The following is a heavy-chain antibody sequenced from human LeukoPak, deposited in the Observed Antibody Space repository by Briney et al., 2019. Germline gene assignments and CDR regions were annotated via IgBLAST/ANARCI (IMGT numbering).Heavy chain of an antibody. CDR3: VTEGYCTGDNCYVH. D-gene: IGHD2-8*02. CDR2: VDPADGEA. Sequence: ASVKVSCKASGYTFTDYYMHWVVQAPGKGLEWMGRVDPADGEAAYAQKFQGRVTITADPSRDTAYMELTSLRSEDTAMYFCVTEGYCTGDNCYVHWGQGTLVTVSS. CDR1: GYTFTDYY. V-gene: IGHV1-69-2*01. J-gene: IGHJ5*02.